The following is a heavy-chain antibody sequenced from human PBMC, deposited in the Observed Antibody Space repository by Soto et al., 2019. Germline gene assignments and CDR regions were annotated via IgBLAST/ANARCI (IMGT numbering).Heavy chain of an antibody. Sequence: TLSLTCTVSGGSISSGGYYWSWIRQHPGKGLEWIGYIYYSGSTYYNPSLKSRVTISVDTCKNQFSLKLSSVTAADTAVYYCARVPDCSGGSCLDYGMDVWGQGTTVTVSS. CDR3: ARVPDCSGGSCLDYGMDV. V-gene: IGHV4-31*03. D-gene: IGHD2-15*01. CDR1: GGSISSGGYY. CDR2: IYYSGST. J-gene: IGHJ6*02.